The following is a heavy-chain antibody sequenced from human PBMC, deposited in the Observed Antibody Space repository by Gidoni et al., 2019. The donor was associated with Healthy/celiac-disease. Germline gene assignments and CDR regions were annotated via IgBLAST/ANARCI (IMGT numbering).Heavy chain of an antibody. CDR2: IWYDGSNK. CDR1: GFTFSSYG. D-gene: IGHD1-7*01. V-gene: IGHV3-33*01. CDR3: ARDSGGTTGGYDAFDI. J-gene: IGHJ3*02. Sequence: QVQLVESGGGVVQPGRSLRLSCAASGFTFSSYGMHWVRQAPGKGLEWVAVIWYDGSNKYYADSVKGRFTISRDNSKNTLYLQMNSLRAEDTAVYYCARDSGGTTGGYDAFDIWGQGTMVTVSS.